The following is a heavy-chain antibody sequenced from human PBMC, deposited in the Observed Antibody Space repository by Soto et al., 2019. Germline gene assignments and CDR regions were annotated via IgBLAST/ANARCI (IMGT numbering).Heavy chain of an antibody. Sequence: ASVKLSCQTSGYTFTTFGINWVRQAPGQGLEWMGCLTAYDGKRNFAKKFQDRLTMTMDTSTSTAYMELRSLRSDETAVYYFAVLHSRGYTSLDFWGQGTLVTVSS. J-gene: IGHJ4*02. D-gene: IGHD3-22*01. CDR3: AVLHSRGYTSLDF. V-gene: IGHV1-18*01. CDR1: GYTFTTFG. CDR2: LTAYDGKR.